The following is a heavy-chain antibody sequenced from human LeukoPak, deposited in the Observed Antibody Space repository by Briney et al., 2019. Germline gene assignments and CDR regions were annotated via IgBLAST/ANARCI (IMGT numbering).Heavy chain of an antibody. J-gene: IGHJ4*02. CDR3: ARITTPRSPLVVPAAVHFDY. V-gene: IGHV4-34*01. Sequence: PSEPLSLTCAVYGGSFSDYYWSWIRQPPGKGLEWMGEINHSGSTNYNPSLKSRVTISVDTSKNQFSLKLSSVTAADTAVYYCARITTPRSPLVVPAAVHFDYWGQGTLVTVSS. CDR1: GGSFSDYY. CDR2: INHSGST. D-gene: IGHD2-2*01.